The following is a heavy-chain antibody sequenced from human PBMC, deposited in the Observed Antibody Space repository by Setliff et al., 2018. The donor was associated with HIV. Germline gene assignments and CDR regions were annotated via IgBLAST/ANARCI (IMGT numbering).Heavy chain of an antibody. J-gene: IGHJ3*02. CDR2: INPKSGNT. Sequence: AXVKVXXXASGYTLTDFDIYWMRQASGQGLEWLGWINPKSGNTAYAQXFQGXVTXXXNTAISTVDMELSSLXSEXXAVYYXXXWIVGSSNIFAFDIXXXGTLVTVSS. CDR1: GYTLTDFD. V-gene: IGHV1-8*01. CDR3: XXWIVGSSNIFAFDI. D-gene: IGHD1-26*01.